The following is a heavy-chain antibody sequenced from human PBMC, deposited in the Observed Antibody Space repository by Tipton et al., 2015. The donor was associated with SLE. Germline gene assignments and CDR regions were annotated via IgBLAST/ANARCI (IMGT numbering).Heavy chain of an antibody. Sequence: TLSLTCTVSGDSISSRSYHWGWIRQPPGKGLEWIGSIFYSGSTSYNPSLQSRVTISVDTSKNQFSLQLTSVTAADTAVYYCARHPRHITASGTYPKGGSQYWGQGTLVTVSS. CDR2: IFYSGST. CDR3: ARHPRHITASGTYPKGGSQY. V-gene: IGHV4-39*01. J-gene: IGHJ1*01. CDR1: GDSISSRSYH. D-gene: IGHD3-10*01.